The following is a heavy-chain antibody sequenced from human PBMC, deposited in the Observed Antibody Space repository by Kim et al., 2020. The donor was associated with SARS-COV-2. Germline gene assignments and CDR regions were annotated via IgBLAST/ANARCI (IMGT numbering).Heavy chain of an antibody. CDR3: ATAVIAAAPR. Sequence: SRYYADSVKGRFTISGDNAKNSLYLQMNSLRAEDTAVYYCATAVIAAAPRWGQGTLVTVSS. V-gene: IGHV3-21*01. J-gene: IGHJ4*02. CDR2: SR. D-gene: IGHD6-13*01.